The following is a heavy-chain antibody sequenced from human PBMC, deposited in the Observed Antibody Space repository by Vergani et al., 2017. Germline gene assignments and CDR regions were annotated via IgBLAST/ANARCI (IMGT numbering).Heavy chain of an antibody. CDR3: ATWPYKYGSGWPPRDY. CDR1: GYTFTDYY. Sequence: EVQLIQSGAEVKKPGTTVKISCKTSGYTFTDYYIYWVQQAPGKGLEWMGRVDPEDGEAIYAEKFQGRLTISADTSMETAYLELSSLRSEDTAVYYCATWPYKYGSGWPPRDYWGQGTLVTVSS. V-gene: IGHV1-69-2*01. CDR2: VDPEDGEA. J-gene: IGHJ4*02. D-gene: IGHD3-10*01.